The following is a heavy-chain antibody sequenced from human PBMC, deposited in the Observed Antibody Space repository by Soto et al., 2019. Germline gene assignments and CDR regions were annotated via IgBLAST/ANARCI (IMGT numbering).Heavy chain of an antibody. D-gene: IGHD3-10*01. Sequence: EVQLVESGGGLVQPGGSLRLSCAASGFSFSDYSMNWLRQAPGKGTEWGSYITSISSTIYYADSVKGRFTISRDNARNSLYLQMNILREEDTAEYYCARVSDYDNWGQGTLVTVSS. V-gene: IGHV3-48*02. CDR1: GFSFSDYS. CDR3: ARVSDYDN. CDR2: ITSISSTI. J-gene: IGHJ4*02.